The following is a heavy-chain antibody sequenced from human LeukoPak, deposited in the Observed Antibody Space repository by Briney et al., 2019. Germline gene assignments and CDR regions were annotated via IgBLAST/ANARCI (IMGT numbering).Heavy chain of an antibody. CDR3: TTHGDLLFDY. Sequence: PGGSLRLSCAASGFTFSNAWMAWVRQVPGKGLEWVGRIKSKTVGATTDYGAPVKGRFTISRDDSKNTLYLQINSLKTEDTAVYYCTTHGDLLFDYWGQGTLVTVSS. J-gene: IGHJ4*02. CDR2: IKSKTVGATT. V-gene: IGHV3-15*01. CDR1: GFTFSNAW. D-gene: IGHD2-21*02.